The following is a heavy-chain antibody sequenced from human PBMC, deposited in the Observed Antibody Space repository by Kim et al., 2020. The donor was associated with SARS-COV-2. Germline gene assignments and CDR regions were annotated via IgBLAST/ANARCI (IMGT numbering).Heavy chain of an antibody. J-gene: IGHJ6*02. Sequence: ASVKVSCKASGYTFTSYYMHWVRQAPGQGLEWMGIINPSGGSTSYAQKFQGRVTMTRDTSTSTVYMELSSLRSEDTAVYYCAREGVFPVLLWFGELSPYYYYYGMDVWGQGTTVTVSS. CDR2: INPSGGST. CDR3: AREGVFPVLLWFGELSPYYYYYGMDV. D-gene: IGHD3-10*01. V-gene: IGHV1-46*01. CDR1: GYTFTSYY.